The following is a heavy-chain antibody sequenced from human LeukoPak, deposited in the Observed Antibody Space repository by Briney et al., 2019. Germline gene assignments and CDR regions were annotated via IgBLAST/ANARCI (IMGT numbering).Heavy chain of an antibody. CDR2: IWYDGSNK. Sequence: GGSLRLSCAASGFTFRSYGMHWVRQAPGKGLEWVAVIWYDGSNKYYADSVKGRFTISRDNSENTSYLQMNSLRAEDTALYYCASDGIAVDRGIGYFDYWGQGTLVTISS. CDR3: ASDGIAVDRGIGYFDY. J-gene: IGHJ4*02. CDR1: GFTFRSYG. D-gene: IGHD6-13*01. V-gene: IGHV3-33*01.